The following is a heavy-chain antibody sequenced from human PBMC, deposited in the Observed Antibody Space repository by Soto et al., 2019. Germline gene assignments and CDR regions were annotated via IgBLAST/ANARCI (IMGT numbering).Heavy chain of an antibody. J-gene: IGHJ4*02. CDR3: AWGHCGGGSCYGDY. CDR2: ISTSNDYT. CDR1: GYTFTSYG. D-gene: IGHD2-15*01. Sequence: QVQLVQSGAEVKMPGASVKVSCKASGYTFTSYGISWVRQAPGQGLEWVGWISTSNDYTNYAQKLQGRVTMTTDTSTSTAYTELTSVSYDDTAVYYCAWGHCGGGSCYGDYWGQGTLVTVSS. V-gene: IGHV1-18*01.